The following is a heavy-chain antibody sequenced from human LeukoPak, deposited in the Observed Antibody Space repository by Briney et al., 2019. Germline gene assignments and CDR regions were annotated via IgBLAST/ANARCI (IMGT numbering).Heavy chain of an antibody. J-gene: IGHJ4*02. CDR2: IRAYNGNT. CDR1: GYTFTSYG. CDR3: ARGMEYCSSTSCSSADY. V-gene: IGHV1-18*01. D-gene: IGHD2-2*01. Sequence: ASVKVSCKASGYTFTSYGISWVRQTPGQGLEWMGWIRAYNGNTNYAQKLQGRVTMTTDTSTSTAYMELRSLRSDDTAVYYCARGMEYCSSTSCSSADYWGQGTLVTVSS.